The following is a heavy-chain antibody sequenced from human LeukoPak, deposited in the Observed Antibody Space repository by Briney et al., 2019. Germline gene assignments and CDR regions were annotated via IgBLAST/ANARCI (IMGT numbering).Heavy chain of an antibody. CDR3: ARGYSSSWYFVFDY. CDR2: IPFSSSTI. D-gene: IGHD6-13*01. J-gene: IGHJ4*02. V-gene: IGHV3-11*04. CDR1: GFTFSDYY. Sequence: GGSLRLSCAASGFTFSDYYMSWIRQAPGKGLEWVSYIPFSSSTIYYADSVKGRFTISRDNAKNSLYLQMNSLRAEDTAVYYCARGYSSSWYFVFDYWGQGTLVTVSS.